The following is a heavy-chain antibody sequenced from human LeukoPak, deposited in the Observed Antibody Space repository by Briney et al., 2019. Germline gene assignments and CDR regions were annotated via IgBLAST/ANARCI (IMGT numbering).Heavy chain of an antibody. CDR3: AAYHVSHPESGY. CDR1: GLTFSNYG. Sequence: GGSLRLSCVASGLTFSNYGMHWVRQAPGKGLEWVTEISFDGSNKHYVDSVKGRFTISRDNSKNTLYLQMNSLSAEDTAVYYCAAYHVSHPESGYWGQGTLVTVPS. V-gene: IGHV3-30*03. CDR2: ISFDGSNK. D-gene: IGHD1-14*01. J-gene: IGHJ4*02.